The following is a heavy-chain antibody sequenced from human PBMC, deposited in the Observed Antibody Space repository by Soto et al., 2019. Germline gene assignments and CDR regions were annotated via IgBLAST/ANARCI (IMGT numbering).Heavy chain of an antibody. V-gene: IGHV4-4*02. D-gene: IGHD6-13*01. CDR2: ISHSGNA. Sequence: SETLSLTCAVSGDSLNSSHWWNWVRQPPGKGLEWIGQISHSGNANYNPSLTSRVTISVDKSKNHFSLKLTSVTAADTAVYYCARGRYISSWQPPIRAFDYWGQGTLVTVSS. CDR1: GDSLNSSHW. J-gene: IGHJ4*02. CDR3: ARGRYISSWQPPIRAFDY.